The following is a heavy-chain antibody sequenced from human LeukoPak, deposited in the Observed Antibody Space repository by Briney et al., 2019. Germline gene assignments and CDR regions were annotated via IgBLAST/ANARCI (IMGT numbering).Heavy chain of an antibody. J-gene: IGHJ4*02. CDR3: ARSRDGYNIDY. CDR1: GGSISSGGYY. V-gene: IGHV4-61*08. CDR2: IYYSGST. D-gene: IGHD5-24*01. Sequence: SQTLSLTCTVSGGSISSGGYYWSWIRQPPGKGLEWIGYIYYSGSTNYNPSLKSRVTISVDTSKNQFSLKLSSVTAADTAVYYCARSRDGYNIDYWGQGTLVTVSS.